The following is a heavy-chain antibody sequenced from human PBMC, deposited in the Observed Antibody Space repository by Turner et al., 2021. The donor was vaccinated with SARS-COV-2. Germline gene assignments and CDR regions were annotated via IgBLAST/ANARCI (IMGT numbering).Heavy chain of an antibody. CDR2: IDPSDSYT. CDR1: GYSFTSYW. D-gene: IGHD3-16*01. Sequence: EGQLVQSGAEVKKPGESLRISCKGSGYSFTSYWISWVRQMPGKGLEWMGRIDPSDSYTNYSPSVKGHVTISADKSISTADLQWSSLKASDTAMYYCARHFPGGWAVNLWGQGTLVTVSS. V-gene: IGHV5-10-1*01. J-gene: IGHJ5*02. CDR3: ARHFPGGWAVNL.